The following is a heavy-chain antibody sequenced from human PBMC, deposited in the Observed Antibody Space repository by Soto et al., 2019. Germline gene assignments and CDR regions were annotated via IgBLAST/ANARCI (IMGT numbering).Heavy chain of an antibody. V-gene: IGHV4-4*07. D-gene: IGHD6-13*01. CDR1: GGSISSYY. Sequence: SETLSLTCTVSGGSISSYYWSWIRQPAGKGLEWIGRIYTSGSTNYNPSLKSRVTMSVDTSKNQFSLKLSSVTAADTAVYYCAREPLSVYSSSWLDPWGQGTLVTSPQ. CDR3: AREPLSVYSSSWLDP. CDR2: IYTSGST. J-gene: IGHJ5*02.